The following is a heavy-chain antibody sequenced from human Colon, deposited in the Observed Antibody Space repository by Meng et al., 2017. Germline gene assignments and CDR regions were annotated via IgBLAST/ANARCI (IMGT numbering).Heavy chain of an antibody. V-gene: IGHV3-9*01. CDR2: ISWDSGSI. D-gene: IGHD6-19*01. CDR3: AKGVGKWLAHFYGMDV. J-gene: IGHJ6*02. CDR1: GFNFDDYA. Sequence: SLKISCAASGFNFDDYAMHWVRQPPGKGLEWVSGISWDSGSIAYADSVQGRFTISRDNAKNSLYLQVNSLRPADTALYYCAKGVGKWLAHFYGMDVWGQGPTVTVSS.